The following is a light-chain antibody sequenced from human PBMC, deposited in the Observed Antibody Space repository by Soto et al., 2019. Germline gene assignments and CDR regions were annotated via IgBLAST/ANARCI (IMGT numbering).Light chain of an antibody. V-gene: IGKV1-39*01. J-gene: IGKJ1*01. CDR1: QSISSY. CDR3: QQSYSTPPT. CDR2: VVS. Sequence: DIQMTQSPSSLSASVGDRVTITCRASQSISSYLNWYQQKPGKAPNLLMYVVSSLQSGVPSRFSGSGSGTDFTLTISSLQPEDFATYYCQQSYSTPPTFGQGTKV.